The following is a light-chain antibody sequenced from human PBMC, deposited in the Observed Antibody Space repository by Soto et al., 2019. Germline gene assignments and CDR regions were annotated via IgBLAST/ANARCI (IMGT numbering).Light chain of an antibody. Sequence: QSALTQPASVSGSPGQSITISCTATSSDVGGYNYVSWYQQHPGKVPKLMIYEVSNRPSGVVNRFSGSKSGNTAALTISGLQAEDEADYYCSSSTSSSSQVFGTGTKLTVL. J-gene: IGLJ1*01. V-gene: IGLV2-14*01. CDR1: SSDVGGYNY. CDR3: SSSTSSSSQV. CDR2: EVS.